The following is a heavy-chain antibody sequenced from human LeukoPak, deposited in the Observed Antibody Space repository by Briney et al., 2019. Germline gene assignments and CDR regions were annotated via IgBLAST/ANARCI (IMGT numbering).Heavy chain of an antibody. Sequence: GGSLRLSCAASGFILSNHAMSWVRQAPGKGLQWIAVSSGSGRTIEYEDSVKGRFTISRDNSKNTLSLQMNSLRVEDTAIYYCTKNVMVKRYIDYWGQGTVVTVSA. CDR2: SSGSGRTI. CDR1: GFILSNHA. V-gene: IGHV3-23*01. J-gene: IGHJ4*02. CDR3: TKNVMVKRYIDY. D-gene: IGHD5-18*01.